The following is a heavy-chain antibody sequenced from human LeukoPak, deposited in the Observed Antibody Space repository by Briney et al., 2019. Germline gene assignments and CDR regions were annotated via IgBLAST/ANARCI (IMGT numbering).Heavy chain of an antibody. Sequence: ASVKVSCKASGYTFTGYYMHWVRQAPGQGLEWMGWINPNSGGTSYAQKFQGRVTMTRDTSISTAYMELSRLRSDGTAVYYCAVGYCSSTSCRNPFDPWGQGTLVTVSS. D-gene: IGHD2-2*01. J-gene: IGHJ5*02. CDR1: GYTFTGYY. CDR3: AVGYCSSTSCRNPFDP. CDR2: INPNSGGT. V-gene: IGHV1-2*02.